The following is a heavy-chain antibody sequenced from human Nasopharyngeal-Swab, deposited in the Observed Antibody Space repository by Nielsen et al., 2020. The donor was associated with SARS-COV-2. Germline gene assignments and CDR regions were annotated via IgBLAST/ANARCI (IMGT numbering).Heavy chain of an antibody. Sequence: WIRQPPGKGLEWLANIKQDASERYYVDSVKGRFTISRDNANNSLYLQMKRLRAEDTAIYYCARGNAYSGGYHRNDAFDIWGQGTMVTVSS. J-gene: IGHJ3*02. CDR3: ARGNAYSGGYHRNDAFDI. V-gene: IGHV3-7*01. D-gene: IGHD1-26*01. CDR2: IKQDASER.